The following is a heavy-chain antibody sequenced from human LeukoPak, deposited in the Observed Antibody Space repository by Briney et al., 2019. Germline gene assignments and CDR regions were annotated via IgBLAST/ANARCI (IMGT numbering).Heavy chain of an antibody. CDR3: AKTPKYYYGSGSYSLDY. V-gene: IGHV3-23*01. D-gene: IGHD3-10*01. CDR2: ISGSGGST. J-gene: IGHJ4*02. CDR1: GFTFSSYA. Sequence: GGSLRLSRAASGFTFSSYAMSWVRQAPGKGLEWVSAISGSGGSTYYADSVKGRFTISRDNSKNTLYLQMNSLRAEDTAVYYCAKTPKYYYGSGSYSLDYWGQGTLVTVSS.